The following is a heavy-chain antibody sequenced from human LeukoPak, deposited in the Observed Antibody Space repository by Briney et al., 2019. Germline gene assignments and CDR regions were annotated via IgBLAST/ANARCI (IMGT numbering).Heavy chain of an antibody. J-gene: IGHJ1*01. Sequence: PSETLSLTCTVSGYSISSGYYWGWIRQPPGKGLEWIGSIYHSGSTYYNPSLKSRVTISVDTSKNQFSLKLSSVTAADTAVYYCAVGRGGYYLNFQHWGQGTLVTVSS. CDR2: IYHSGST. V-gene: IGHV4-38-2*02. CDR3: AVGRGGYYLNFQH. D-gene: IGHD3-22*01. CDR1: GYSISSGYY.